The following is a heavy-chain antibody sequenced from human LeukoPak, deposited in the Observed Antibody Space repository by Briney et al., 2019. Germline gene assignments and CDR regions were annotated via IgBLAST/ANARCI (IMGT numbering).Heavy chain of an antibody. Sequence: SETLSLTCTVSGGSMSSYYWSWVRQPPGKGLEWIGCISYSGSTNYNPSLKSRVTISIDTSKNQFSLKLSSVTAADTAVYYCARAGPFYFGSGNYLYYYMDVWGKGTTVTVSS. CDR2: ISYSGST. D-gene: IGHD3-10*01. CDR3: ARAGPFYFGSGNYLYYYMDV. CDR1: GGSMSSYY. V-gene: IGHV4-59*12. J-gene: IGHJ6*03.